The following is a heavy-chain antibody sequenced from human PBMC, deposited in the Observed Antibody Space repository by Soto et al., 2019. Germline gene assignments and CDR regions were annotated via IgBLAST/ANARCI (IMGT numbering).Heavy chain of an antibody. V-gene: IGHV3-23*01. J-gene: IGHJ4*02. Sequence: EVQLLESGGGLVQPGGSLRLSCAVSGFTFSNYAMTWVRQAPGKGLEWVSLMSGNGGRIVYADSVKGRFTISRDNSKNTLYLHMNSLRLEDTAVYYCVKAPVSGGSGGGWFDYWGQGTLVTVSS. CDR3: VKAPVSGGSGGGWFDY. CDR1: GFTFSNYA. CDR2: MSGNGGRI. D-gene: IGHD2-15*01.